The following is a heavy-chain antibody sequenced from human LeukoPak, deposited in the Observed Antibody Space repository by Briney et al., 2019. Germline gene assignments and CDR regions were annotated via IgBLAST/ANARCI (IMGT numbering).Heavy chain of an antibody. D-gene: IGHD2-2*01. V-gene: IGHV3-7*01. CDR2: IKQDGSEK. CDR1: GFTFSNYW. CDR3: ASSTSSFDS. J-gene: IGHJ4*02. Sequence: GGSLRLSCAASGFTFSNYWMNWVRQAPGKGLEWVANIKQDGSEKYYVDSVKGRFTISRDNAKNSLYLQMNSLRAEDTAVYYCASSTSSFDSWGQGTLVTVSS.